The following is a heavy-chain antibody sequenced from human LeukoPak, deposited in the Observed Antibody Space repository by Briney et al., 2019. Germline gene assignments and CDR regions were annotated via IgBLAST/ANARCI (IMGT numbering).Heavy chain of an antibody. Sequence: SETLSLTCAVSGGSISSGGFSWSWIRQPPGKGLEWIGYIYDSGSTYYNPSLKSRGTISVDTSKNQFSLKLGSVTAADTAVYYCARGLGGFGELSPNYWGQGTLVTVSS. CDR2: IYDSGST. V-gene: IGHV4-30-4*07. CDR3: ARGLGGFGELSPNY. CDR1: GGSISSGGFS. J-gene: IGHJ4*02. D-gene: IGHD3-10*01.